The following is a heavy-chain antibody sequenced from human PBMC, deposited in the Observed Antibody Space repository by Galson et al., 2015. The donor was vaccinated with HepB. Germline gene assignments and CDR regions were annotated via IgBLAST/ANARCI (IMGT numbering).Heavy chain of an antibody. D-gene: IGHD5-18*01. CDR3: ARRGYSNGGVYYFDY. CDR2: IYPGDSET. V-gene: IGHV5-51*01. CDR1: EYSFTDYW. J-gene: IGHJ4*02. Sequence: QSGAEVKKPGESLKISCKGSEYSFTDYWIGWVRQMPGKGLEWMGIIYPGDSETRYSPSFQGHVTISADKSISTAYLQWSSLKASDTAMYYCARRGYSNGGVYYFDYWGQGSLVAVSS.